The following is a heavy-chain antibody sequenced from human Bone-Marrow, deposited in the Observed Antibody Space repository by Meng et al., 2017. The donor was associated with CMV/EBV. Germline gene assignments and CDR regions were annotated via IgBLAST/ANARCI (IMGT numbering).Heavy chain of an antibody. J-gene: IGHJ4*02. V-gene: IGHV3-43D*03. CDR3: AKDCPPLTQVGTRCIDY. D-gene: IGHD2-2*01. Sequence: GESLKISCAASGFTFDDYAMHWVRQAPGKGLEWVSLISWDGGSTYYADSVKGRFTISRDNSKNSLYMQMNSLRAEDTALYYCAKDCPPLTQVGTRCIDYWGQGTLVTVSS. CDR2: ISWDGGST. CDR1: GFTFDDYA.